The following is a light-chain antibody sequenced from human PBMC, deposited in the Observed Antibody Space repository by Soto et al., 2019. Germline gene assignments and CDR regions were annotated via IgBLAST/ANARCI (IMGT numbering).Light chain of an antibody. Sequence: EIVMTQSPATLSVSPGERVTLSCRASQTINSNLAWYQQRPGQAPRLLMYGASIRATGIPARFSGSGSGTEFTLTISSLQSEDFAIYYCQQYGTWLQAFGQGTRVEIK. CDR2: GAS. CDR3: QQYGTWLQA. V-gene: IGKV3-15*01. CDR1: QTINSN. J-gene: IGKJ1*01.